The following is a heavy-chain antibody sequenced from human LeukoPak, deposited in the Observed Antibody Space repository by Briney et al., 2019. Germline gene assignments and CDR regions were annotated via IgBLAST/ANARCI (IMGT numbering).Heavy chain of an antibody. CDR3: ARESTSWYFDL. D-gene: IGHD2-2*01. Sequence: AGGSLRISRASSGFTVSSNSVSWVRQAPGKGPEWVSVIYSGGSTYNADSVKGRFTISRDNSKNTLYLQMNRLRAEDTAVYYCARESTSWYFDLWGRGTLVTVSS. J-gene: IGHJ2*01. CDR2: IYSGGST. CDR1: GFTVSSNS. V-gene: IGHV3-53*01.